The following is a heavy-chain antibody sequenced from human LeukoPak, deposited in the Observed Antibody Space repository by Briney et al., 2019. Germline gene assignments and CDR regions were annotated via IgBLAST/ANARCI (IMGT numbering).Heavy chain of an antibody. D-gene: IGHD6-19*01. CDR2: INWNGGST. CDR1: GFTFDDYG. V-gene: IGHV3-20*04. J-gene: IGHJ4*02. CDR3: ARVSDISVAAYFDY. Sequence: GSLRLSCAASGFTFDDYGLSWVRQAPGKGLEWVSTINWNGGSTVYADSVKGRFTISRENAKNSLYLKMNSLRAEETALYYCARVSDISVAAYFDYWGQGTLVTVSS.